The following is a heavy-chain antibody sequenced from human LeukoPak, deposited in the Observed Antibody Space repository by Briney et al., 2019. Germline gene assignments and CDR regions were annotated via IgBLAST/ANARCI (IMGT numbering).Heavy chain of an antibody. D-gene: IGHD6-19*01. Sequence: SETLSLTCAVYGGSFSGYYWSWIRQPPGKGLEWIGEINHSGSTNYNPSLKSRVTISVDTSKNQFSLKLSSVTAADTAVYYCARDQPYSSGWYDAFDIWGQGTMVTVSS. J-gene: IGHJ3*02. CDR2: INHSGST. CDR1: GGSFSGYY. CDR3: ARDQPYSSGWYDAFDI. V-gene: IGHV4-34*01.